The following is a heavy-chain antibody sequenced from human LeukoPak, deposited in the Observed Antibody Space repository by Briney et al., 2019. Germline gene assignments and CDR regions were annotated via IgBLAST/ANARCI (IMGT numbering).Heavy chain of an antibody. Sequence: GGSLRLSCAASGLTFSGYAMSWGRQAPGKGLEWVSGSGSGGSTYYTDSVKGRFTISRDNSKNTLYLQMNTLRAEDTAVYYCAKVEIATPRSAFDIWGQGTMVTVSS. V-gene: IGHV3-23*01. CDR2: SGSGGST. J-gene: IGHJ3*02. CDR3: AKVEIATPRSAFDI. D-gene: IGHD5-24*01. CDR1: GLTFSGYA.